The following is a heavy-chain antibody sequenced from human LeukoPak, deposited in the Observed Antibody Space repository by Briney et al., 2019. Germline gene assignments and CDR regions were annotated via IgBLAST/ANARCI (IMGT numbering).Heavy chain of an antibody. J-gene: IGHJ5*02. CDR3: ARDRIDCSGGSCYSAWVSWFDP. Sequence: SETLSLTCTVSGYSISSGYYWGWIRQPPGKGLEWIGSIYHSGSTYYNPSLKSRVTISVDTSKNQFSLKLSSVTAADTAVYYCARDRIDCSGGSCYSAWVSWFDPWGQGTLVTVSS. CDR1: GYSISSGYY. D-gene: IGHD2-15*01. CDR2: IYHSGST. V-gene: IGHV4-38-2*02.